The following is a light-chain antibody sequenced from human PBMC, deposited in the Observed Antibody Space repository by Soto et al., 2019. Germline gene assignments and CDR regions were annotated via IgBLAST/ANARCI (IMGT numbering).Light chain of an antibody. CDR3: QQYVTSPWA. CDR1: QSVSSNY. V-gene: IGKV3-20*01. CDR2: GAS. Sequence: EIVLTQSPGTLSLSPGERVTLSCRASQSVSSNYLAWYHQKAGQAPRLLIYGASSRATGIPDRFSGSGSGTDFTLTISRLEPEDFAVYYCQQYVTSPWAFGQGTKVDIK. J-gene: IGKJ1*01.